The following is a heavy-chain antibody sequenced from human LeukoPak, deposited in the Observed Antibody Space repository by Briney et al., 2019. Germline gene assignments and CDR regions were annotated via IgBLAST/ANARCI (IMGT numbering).Heavy chain of an antibody. J-gene: IGHJ5*02. CDR2: INHSGST. CDR1: GGSFSGYY. CDR3: ARGAMTVNWFDP. Sequence: SETLSLTCAVYGGSFSGYYWSWIRQPPGKGLGWIGEINHSGSTNYNPSPKSRVTISVDTSKNQFSLKLSSVTAADTAVYYCARGAMTVNWFDPWGQGTLVTVSS. V-gene: IGHV4-34*01. D-gene: IGHD2-21*02.